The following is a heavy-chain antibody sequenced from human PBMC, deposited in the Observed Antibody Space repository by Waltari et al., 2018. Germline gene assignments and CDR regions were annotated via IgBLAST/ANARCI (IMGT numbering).Heavy chain of an antibody. CDR2: IIHSFGTA. J-gene: IGHJ3*02. CDR3: ARATGLTTVTLDAFDI. Sequence: QVQLVQSGAEVKKPGSSVKVSCKASGGTFSSYAISWVRQAPGQGLEWMGGIIHSFGTANDAQKFQGIVTITTDESTSTAYMELSSLRSEDTAVYYCARATGLTTVTLDAFDIWGQGTMVTVSS. CDR1: GGTFSSYA. V-gene: IGHV1-69*05. D-gene: IGHD4-17*01.